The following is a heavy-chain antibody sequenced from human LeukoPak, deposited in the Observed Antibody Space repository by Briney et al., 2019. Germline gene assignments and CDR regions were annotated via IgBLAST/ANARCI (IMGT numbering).Heavy chain of an antibody. Sequence: VASVKVSCKASGYSFIVYYMHWVRQAPGQGLEWMGWINPNSGGTHYAQKFLGRVTMTTDTAISTAYMELTGDTSHDTAVYYCATLFGDYQASDYWGQGTLVAVSS. CDR2: INPNSGGT. J-gene: IGHJ4*02. D-gene: IGHD4-17*01. CDR3: ATLFGDYQASDY. V-gene: IGHV1-2*02. CDR1: GYSFIVYY.